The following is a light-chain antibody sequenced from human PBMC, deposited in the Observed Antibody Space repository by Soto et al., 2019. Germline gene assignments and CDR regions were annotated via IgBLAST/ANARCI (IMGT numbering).Light chain of an antibody. CDR3: QQYNNWPPWT. V-gene: IGKV3-15*01. CDR2: GAS. Sequence: EIVMTQSPATLSVSPGERATLSCRASQSVSSNLAWYKQKPDQAPRLLIYGASTRATGIPARFSGSGSGTEFTLTISSLQSEDFAVYYCQQYNNWPPWTFGQGTKVEIK. CDR1: QSVSSN. J-gene: IGKJ1*01.